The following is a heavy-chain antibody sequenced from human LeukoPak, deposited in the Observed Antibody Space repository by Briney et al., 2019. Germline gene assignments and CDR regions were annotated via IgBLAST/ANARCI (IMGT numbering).Heavy chain of an antibody. CDR3: ARHSPQLLEWGGNWFDP. V-gene: IGHV5-51*01. J-gene: IGHJ5*02. D-gene: IGHD2-2*01. CDR2: IYPGGSDT. Sequence: GESLKISCKGSGSRFTSYWIGWGRPMPGKGLEWMGIIYPGGSDTRYSPSFQGQVAISADTSISTAYLQWSSLKASDTAMYYCARHSPQLLEWGGNWFDPWGQGTLVTVSS. CDR1: GSRFTSYW.